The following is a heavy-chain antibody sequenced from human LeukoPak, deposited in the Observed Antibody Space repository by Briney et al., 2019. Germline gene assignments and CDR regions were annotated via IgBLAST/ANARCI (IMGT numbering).Heavy chain of an antibody. J-gene: IGHJ3*02. V-gene: IGHV1-46*01. D-gene: IGHD3-9*01. CDR2: INPSGGST. CDR3: ARMGGYYDILTGYYYDAFDI. CDR1: GYTFTSYY. Sequence: ASVKVSCKASGYTFTSYYMHWVRQAPGQGLEWMGIINPSGGSTSYAQKFQGRVTMTRDTSTSTVYMELSSLRSEDTAVYYCARMGGYYDILTGYYYDAFDIWGQGTMVTVSS.